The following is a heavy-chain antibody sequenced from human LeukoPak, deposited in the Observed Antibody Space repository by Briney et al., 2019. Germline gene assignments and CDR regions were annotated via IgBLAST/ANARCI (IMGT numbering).Heavy chain of an antibody. CDR3: ASQPLRYFDWFLSGDY. D-gene: IGHD3-9*01. V-gene: IGHV4-39*01. Sequence: SETLSLTCTVSGGSISSSSYYWGWIRQPPGKGLEWIGSIYYSGSTYYNPSLMSRVTISVDTSKNQFSLKLSSVTAADTAVYYCASQPLRYFDWFLSGDYWGQGTLVTVSS. CDR2: IYYSGST. CDR1: GGSISSSSYY. J-gene: IGHJ4*02.